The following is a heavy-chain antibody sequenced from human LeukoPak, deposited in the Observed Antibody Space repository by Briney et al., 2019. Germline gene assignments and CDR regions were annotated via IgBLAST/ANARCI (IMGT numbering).Heavy chain of an antibody. J-gene: IGHJ4*02. Sequence: PGGSLRLSCAASGFTFSDHYMDWVRQAAGKGLEWVGRIRNKANSYTTEYAASVKGRFTISRDDSKNSLYLQMNSLKTEDTAVYYCAQSGCYAAFDYWAREPWSPSPQ. CDR2: IRNKANSYTT. CDR3: AQSGCYAAFDY. CDR1: GFTFSDHY. V-gene: IGHV3-72*01. D-gene: IGHD3-16*01.